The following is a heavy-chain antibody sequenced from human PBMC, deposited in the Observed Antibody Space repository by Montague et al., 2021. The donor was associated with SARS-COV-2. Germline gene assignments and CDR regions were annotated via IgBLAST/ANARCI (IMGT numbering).Heavy chain of an antibody. Sequence: SETLSLTCTVSGGSISSFYWSWFRQPPGKGLEWIGYISDSGSTNYNPSLTSRVTMSVDTSKNQFSLRVNSVTAADTAVYYCARHDSATLHAVYWGQGTLVTVSS. J-gene: IGHJ4*02. V-gene: IGHV4-59*08. D-gene: IGHD2-15*01. CDR2: ISDSGST. CDR3: ARHDSATLHAVY. CDR1: GGSISSFY.